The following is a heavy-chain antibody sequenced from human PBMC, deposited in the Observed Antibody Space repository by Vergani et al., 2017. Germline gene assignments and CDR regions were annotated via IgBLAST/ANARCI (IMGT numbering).Heavy chain of an antibody. CDR3: ARDGLAAAGKVYYYGMDV. Sequence: QVQLVHSGAEVKKPGSSVKVSCKASGGTFSSYTISWVRQAPGQGLEWMGRIIPILGIANYAQKFQGRVTITADKSTSTAYMELSSLRSEDTAVYYCARDGLAAAGKVYYYGMDVWGQGTTVTVSS. CDR1: GGTFSSYT. CDR2: IIPILGIA. J-gene: IGHJ6*02. D-gene: IGHD6-13*01. V-gene: IGHV1-69*09.